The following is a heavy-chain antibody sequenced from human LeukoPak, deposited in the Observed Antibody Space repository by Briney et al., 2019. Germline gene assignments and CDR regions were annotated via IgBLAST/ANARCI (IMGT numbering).Heavy chain of an antibody. J-gene: IGHJ5*02. D-gene: IGHD3-10*01. CDR3: AKSTQLWFGHNWFDP. Sequence: GGSLRLSCAASGFTFSSYAMSWVRQAPGKGLEWVSAISGSGGSTYYADSVKGRFTVSRDNSKNTLYLQMNSLRAEDTAVYYCAKSTQLWFGHNWFDPWGQGTLVTVSS. CDR2: ISGSGGST. CDR1: GFTFSSYA. V-gene: IGHV3-23*01.